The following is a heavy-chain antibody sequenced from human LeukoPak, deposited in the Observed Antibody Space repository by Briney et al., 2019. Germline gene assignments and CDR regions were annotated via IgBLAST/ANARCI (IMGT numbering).Heavy chain of an antibody. V-gene: IGHV3-48*04. CDR3: ARDLWFGELLSDFDY. Sequence: GGSLRLSCAASGFTFSSYSMNWARQAPGKGLEWVSYISSSGSTIYYADSEKGRFTISRDNAKNSLYLQMNSLRAEDTAVYYCARDLWFGELLSDFDYWGQGTLVTVSS. CDR2: ISSSGSTI. D-gene: IGHD3-10*01. CDR1: GFTFSSYS. J-gene: IGHJ4*02.